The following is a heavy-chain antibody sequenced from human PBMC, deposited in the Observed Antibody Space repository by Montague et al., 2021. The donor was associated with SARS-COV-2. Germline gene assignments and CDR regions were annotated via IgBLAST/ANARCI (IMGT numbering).Heavy chain of an antibody. CDR1: GFSLSTSEVG. D-gene: IGHD3-9*01. V-gene: IGHV2-5*02. Sequence: ALVKPTQTLTLTRTFSGFSLSTSEVGVGWIRQPPGKAPEFLALIYGDDDNRYKPSLKSRLTITKVTSKNQVVLTMTNVDPVDTATYYCAHFGILRYFDPGGQGTLVTVSS. J-gene: IGHJ5*02. CDR3: AHFGILRYFDP. CDR2: IYGDDDN.